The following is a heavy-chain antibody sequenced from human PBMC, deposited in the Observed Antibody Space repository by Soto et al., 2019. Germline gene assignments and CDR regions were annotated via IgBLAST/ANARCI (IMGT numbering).Heavy chain of an antibody. CDR3: ARVVRATVTTDYGMDV. J-gene: IGHJ6*02. Sequence: QVQLQEPGPGLVKPSQTLSLTCTVSGGSISSGDYYWSWIRQPPGKGLEWIGYIYYSGSTYYNPSLKSRVTISVDTSKNQFSLKLSSVTAADTAVYYCARVVRATVTTDYGMDVWGQGTTVTVSS. CDR1: GGSISSGDYY. D-gene: IGHD4-17*01. V-gene: IGHV4-30-4*01. CDR2: IYYSGST.